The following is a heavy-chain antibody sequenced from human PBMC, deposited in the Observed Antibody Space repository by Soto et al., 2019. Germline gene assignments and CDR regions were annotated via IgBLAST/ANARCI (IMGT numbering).Heavy chain of an antibody. CDR3: ARHVKMATIYGMDV. J-gene: IGHJ6*02. D-gene: IGHD5-12*01. V-gene: IGHV5-10-1*01. CDR2: IDPSDSYT. CDR1: GYNITTYW. Sequence: GESLKISCKGSGYNITTYWISWVRQMPGKGLEWMGRIDPSDSYTNYSPSFQGHVTISADKSINTAYLQWSSLKASDTAIYYCARHVKMATIYGMDVWGQGTTVTVSS.